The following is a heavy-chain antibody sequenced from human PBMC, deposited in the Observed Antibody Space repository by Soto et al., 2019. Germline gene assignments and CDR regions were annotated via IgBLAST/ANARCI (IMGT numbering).Heavy chain of an antibody. CDR2: ISYDGSNK. CDR3: ARIVATTYAFDI. J-gene: IGHJ3*02. V-gene: IGHV3-30-3*01. CDR1: GSTFSSYA. Sequence: GGSLRLSCAASGSTFSSYAMHWVRQAPGKGLEWVAVISYDGSNKYYADSVKGRFTISRDNSKNTLYLQMNSLRAEDTAVYYCARIVATTYAFDIWGQGTMVTVSS. D-gene: IGHD5-12*01.